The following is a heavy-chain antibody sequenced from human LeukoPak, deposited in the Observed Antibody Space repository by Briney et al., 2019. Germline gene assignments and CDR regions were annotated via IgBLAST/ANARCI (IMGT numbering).Heavy chain of an antibody. CDR1: GFTFSDYE. CDR3: ARDGTGIDY. J-gene: IGHJ4*02. D-gene: IGHD1-1*01. CDR2: ISSSGSRT. V-gene: IGHV3-48*03. Sequence: GGSLRLSCAASGFTFSDYEMTWVRQAPGQGLEWISYISSSGSRTNYADSVKGRCTISRDNAKNSLYLQMNSLRAEDTAVYYCARDGTGIDYWGQGTLVTVSS.